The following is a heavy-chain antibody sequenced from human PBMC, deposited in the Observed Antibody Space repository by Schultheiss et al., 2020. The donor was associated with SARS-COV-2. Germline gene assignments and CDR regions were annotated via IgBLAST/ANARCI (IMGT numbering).Heavy chain of an antibody. J-gene: IGHJ4*02. CDR2: IWYDGSNK. CDR3: AQLGEAY. D-gene: IGHD7-27*01. V-gene: IGHV3-30*15. Sequence: GGSLRLSCAASGFTFSSYAMHWVRQAPGKGLEWVAVIWYDGSNKYYADSVKGRFTISRDNSKNTLYLQMSSLRAEDTAVYYCAQLGEAYWGQGTLVTVSS. CDR1: GFTFSSYA.